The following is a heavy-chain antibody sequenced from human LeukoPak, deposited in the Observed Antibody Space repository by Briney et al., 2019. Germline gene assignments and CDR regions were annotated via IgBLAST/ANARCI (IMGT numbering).Heavy chain of an antibody. J-gene: IGHJ4*02. D-gene: IGHD1-1*01. CDR3: ARRISSWNVYIDK. CDR1: GGSLSRYY. Sequence: PSETLSLTCSVSGGSLSRYYWSWIRQTPGKGLEWIGYIYSSGTTNYNRALQSRVTISLDTAKNQFSLSVTSVTAADTAMYFCARRISSWNVYIDKWGQGIQVTVSS. CDR2: IYSSGTT. V-gene: IGHV4-59*12.